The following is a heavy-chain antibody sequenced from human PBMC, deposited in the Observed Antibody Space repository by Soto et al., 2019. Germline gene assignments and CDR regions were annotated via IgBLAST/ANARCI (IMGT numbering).Heavy chain of an antibody. J-gene: IGHJ3*02. D-gene: IGHD4-17*01. CDR1: GFSFSNYW. V-gene: IGHV3-74*01. CDR3: AGPTVTTNTFDI. CDR2: INSDGSIT. Sequence: GGSLRLSCSASGFSFSNYWMHWVRQAPGKGLVWVSRINSDGSITAYAGSVKGRFTISRDNAKNTLYLQMNSLRAEDTALYYCAGPTVTTNTFDIWGQGTMVTVSS.